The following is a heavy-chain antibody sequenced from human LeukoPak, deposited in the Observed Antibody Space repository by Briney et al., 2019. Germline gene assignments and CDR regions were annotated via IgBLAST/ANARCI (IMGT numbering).Heavy chain of an antibody. CDR3: ARADIVVVPALRY. J-gene: IGHJ4*02. Sequence: GGSLRLPCAASGFTFSSYAMHWVRQAPGKGLEWMAVISFDGSNKYYADSVKVRFTISRDNSKNTLYLQMNSLRAEDTAVYYCARADIVVVPALRYWGQGTLVTVSS. CDR1: GFTFSSYA. CDR2: ISFDGSNK. D-gene: IGHD2-2*01. V-gene: IGHV3-30-3*01.